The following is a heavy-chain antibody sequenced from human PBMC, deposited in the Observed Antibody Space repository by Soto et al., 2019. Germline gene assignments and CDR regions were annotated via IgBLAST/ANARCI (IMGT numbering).Heavy chain of an antibody. CDR1: GYTFTSYG. Sequence: ASVKVSCKASGYTFTSYGISWVRQAPGQGLEWMGWISAYNGNTNYAQKLQGRVTMTTDTSTSTAYMELRSLRSDDTAVYYCARVWDYGDHSLLYCMDVWGQGTTVTVSS. CDR2: ISAYNGNT. D-gene: IGHD4-17*01. J-gene: IGHJ6*02. V-gene: IGHV1-18*01. CDR3: ARVWDYGDHSLLYCMDV.